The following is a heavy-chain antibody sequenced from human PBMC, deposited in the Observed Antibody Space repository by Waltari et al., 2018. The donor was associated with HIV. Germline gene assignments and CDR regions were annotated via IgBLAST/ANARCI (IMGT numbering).Heavy chain of an antibody. Sequence: QVQLQESGPGLVKPSETLSLTCTVSGGSISSYYWSWIRQPAGKGLEWIGRIYTIGSTNYNPSLKSLVTMSVDTSKNQFSLKLSSVTAADTAVYYCASVNRDGYNSYWYFDLWGRGTLVTVSS. V-gene: IGHV4-4*07. CDR2: IYTIGST. CDR1: GGSISSYY. J-gene: IGHJ2*01. CDR3: ASVNRDGYNSYWYFDL. D-gene: IGHD5-12*01.